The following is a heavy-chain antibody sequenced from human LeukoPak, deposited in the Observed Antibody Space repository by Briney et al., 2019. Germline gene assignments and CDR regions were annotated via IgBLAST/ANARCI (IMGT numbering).Heavy chain of an antibody. D-gene: IGHD6-19*01. J-gene: IGHJ5*02. Sequence: PGGSLRLSCAASGFTFSSYAMSWVRQAPGKGLEWVSSISSSSSYIYYADSVKGRFTISRDNAKNSLYLQMNSLRAEDTAVYYCARDRASGIAVAGTFWFDPWGQGTLVTVSS. CDR3: ARDRASGIAVAGTFWFDP. V-gene: IGHV3-21*01. CDR1: GFTFSSYA. CDR2: ISSSSSYI.